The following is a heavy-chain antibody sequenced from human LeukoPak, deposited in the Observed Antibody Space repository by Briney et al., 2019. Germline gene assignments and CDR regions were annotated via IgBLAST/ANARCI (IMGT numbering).Heavy chain of an antibody. CDR1: GGSVSTYY. Sequence: SETLSLTCTVSGGSVSTYYWNWIRQPPGKGLEWIGYIYYSGSTNYNPSLRSRLTISVDTSNNQFSLKLSSVTAADTAVYYCASTSGYCSGGNCYSAFDYWGQGTLVTVSS. CDR2: IYYSGST. V-gene: IGHV4-59*02. CDR3: ASTSGYCSGGNCYSAFDY. J-gene: IGHJ4*02. D-gene: IGHD2-15*01.